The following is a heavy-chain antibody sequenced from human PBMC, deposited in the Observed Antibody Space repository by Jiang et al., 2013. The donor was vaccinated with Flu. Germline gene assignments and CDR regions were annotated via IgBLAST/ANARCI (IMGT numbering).Heavy chain of an antibody. D-gene: IGHD2-2*01. V-gene: IGHV4-59*12. CDR3: ATSDVPFAY. CDR2: IYYSGST. Sequence: TVSGGSISSYSWSWIRQPPGKELEWVGSIYYSGSTNYNPSLRSRVTISIDTSENQFSLRLSSVTAADAAVYYCATSDVPFAYWGQGTLVTVSS. J-gene: IGHJ4*02. CDR1: GGSISSYS.